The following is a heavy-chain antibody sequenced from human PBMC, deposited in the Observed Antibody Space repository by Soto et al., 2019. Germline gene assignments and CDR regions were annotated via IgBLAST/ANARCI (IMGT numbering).Heavy chain of an antibody. J-gene: IGHJ4*02. Sequence: QVQLVESGGGVVQPGRSLRLSCAASGFTFSTYGMHWVRQAPGKGLAWVAVITYDGSNKYYADSVKGRFTISRDNSKNTLYLQMSSLRAEDTAVYYCAKGFSSSVIDYWGQGTLVTVSS. CDR2: ITYDGSNK. V-gene: IGHV3-30*18. CDR3: AKGFSSSVIDY. D-gene: IGHD6-6*01. CDR1: GFTFSTYG.